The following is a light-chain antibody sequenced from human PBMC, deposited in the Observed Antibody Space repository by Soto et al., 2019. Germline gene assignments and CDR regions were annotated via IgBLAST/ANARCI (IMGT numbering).Light chain of an antibody. J-gene: IGKJ2*01. Sequence: EIVLTQSPATLSLSPGERATLSCRASQSVSGSRLAWYQQKPGQAPRLLIYGAFRRVTGIPARFSGSGSGTDFTLTISSLQSEDFAIYYCQQYHYWYTFGQGTELEIK. CDR1: QSVSGSR. CDR2: GAF. CDR3: QQYHYWYT. V-gene: IGKV3-15*01.